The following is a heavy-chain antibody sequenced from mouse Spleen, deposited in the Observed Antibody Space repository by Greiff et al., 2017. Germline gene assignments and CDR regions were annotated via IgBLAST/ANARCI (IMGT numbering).Heavy chain of an antibody. CDR1: GYTFTDYE. V-gene: IGHV1-15*01. Sequence: VQLQQSGAELVRPGASVTLSCKASGYTFTDYEMHWVKQTPVHGLEWIGAIDPETGGTAYNQKFKGKATLTADKSSSTAYMELRSLTSEDSAVYYCTSRWDWYFDVWGAGTTVTVSS. D-gene: IGHD2-3*01. CDR2: IDPETGGT. CDR3: TSRWDWYFDV. J-gene: IGHJ1*01.